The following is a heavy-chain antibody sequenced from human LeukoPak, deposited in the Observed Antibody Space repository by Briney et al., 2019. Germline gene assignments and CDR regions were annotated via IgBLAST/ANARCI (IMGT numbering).Heavy chain of an antibody. Sequence: LETLSLTCTVSGGSISNYYWSWIRQPPGKGLEWIGYIYYSGSTNYNPSLKSRVTISVDTSKNQFSLKLSSVTAADTAVYYCARDGYSGNDGLWGQGSLVTVSS. V-gene: IGHV4-59*01. CDR1: GGSISNYY. J-gene: IGHJ4*02. D-gene: IGHD5-12*01. CDR3: ARDGYSGNDGL. CDR2: IYYSGST.